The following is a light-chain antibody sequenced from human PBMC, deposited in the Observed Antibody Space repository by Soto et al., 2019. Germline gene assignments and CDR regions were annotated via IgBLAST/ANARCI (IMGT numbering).Light chain of an antibody. Sequence: QSVLTQPPSASGSPGQSVTISCTGTSSDVGGYNSVSWYQHHPGKAPKLMIYEVSKRPSGVPDRFSGSKSANTASLTVSGLLDEDEADYYCSSYAGSNNYVFGTGTKLTVL. CDR1: SSDVGGYNS. V-gene: IGLV2-8*01. CDR2: EVS. J-gene: IGLJ1*01. CDR3: SSYAGSNNYV.